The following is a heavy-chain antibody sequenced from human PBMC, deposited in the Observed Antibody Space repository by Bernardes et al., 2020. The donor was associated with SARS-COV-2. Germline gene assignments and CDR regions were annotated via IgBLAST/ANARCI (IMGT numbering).Heavy chain of an antibody. J-gene: IGHJ4*02. CDR3: ARGIGKYTIYFDS. CDR2: VKNDGSKK. V-gene: IGHV3-7*01. Sequence: GGSERLCCADSGVTFRTCWVSRGGGDPGKGLEWVANVKNDGSKKYYGDSLGGRFTISRDNARNSLYLQVNGLRPEDTAVYYCARGIGKYTIYFDSWGQGALVTVSS. CDR1: GVTFRTCW. D-gene: IGHD5-18*01.